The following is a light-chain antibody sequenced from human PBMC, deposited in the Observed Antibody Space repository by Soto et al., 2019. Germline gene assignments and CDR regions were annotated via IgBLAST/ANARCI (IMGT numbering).Light chain of an antibody. J-gene: IGLJ2*01. CDR1: SGHSTYA. Sequence: QLVLTQSPSASASLGASVKLTCTLSSGHSTYAIAWHQQQPEKGPQYLMKLNSDGRHSKGDGIPDRFSGTSSGAERYLTISSLQSEDEADYYCQNWGTGGDVVFGGGTKVTVL. CDR2: LNSDGRH. V-gene: IGLV4-69*01. CDR3: QNWGTGGDVV.